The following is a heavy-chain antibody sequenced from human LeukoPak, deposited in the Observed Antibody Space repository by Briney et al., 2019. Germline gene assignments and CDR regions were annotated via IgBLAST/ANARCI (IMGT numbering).Heavy chain of an antibody. Sequence: ASVKVSCKASGYTFTGYYMHWVRQAPGQGLEWMGWINPNGGGTNYAQKFQGRVTMTRDTSISTAYMELSRLRSDDTAVYYCARGPPKWELPPMGYYYYYIDVSGKGTTVTVSS. V-gene: IGHV1-2*02. CDR3: ARGPPKWELPPMGYYYYYIDV. CDR2: INPNGGGT. D-gene: IGHD1-26*01. CDR1: GYTFTGYY. J-gene: IGHJ6*03.